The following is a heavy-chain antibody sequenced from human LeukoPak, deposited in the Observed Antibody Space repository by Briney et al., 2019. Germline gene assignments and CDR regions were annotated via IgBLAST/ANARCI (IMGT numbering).Heavy chain of an antibody. CDR3: LGYDSSGYPEYFQH. CDR2: IIPIFGTA. J-gene: IGHJ1*01. V-gene: IGHV1-69*05. CDR1: GGTFSSYA. Sequence: SVKVSCKASGGTFSSYAISWVRQAPGQGLEWMGGIIPIFGTANYAQKFQGRVTITTDESTSTAYMELSNLRSEDTAVYYCLGYDSSGYPEYFQHWGQGTLVTVSS. D-gene: IGHD3-22*01.